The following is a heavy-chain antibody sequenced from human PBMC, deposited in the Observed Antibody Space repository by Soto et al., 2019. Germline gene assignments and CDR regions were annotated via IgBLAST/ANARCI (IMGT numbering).Heavy chain of an antibody. CDR2: INPSGGST. V-gene: IGHV1-46*01. CDR3: ARDHLYSNFYYYYYGMDV. J-gene: IGHJ6*02. D-gene: IGHD4-4*01. Sequence: ASVKVSCKASGYTFASYYMHWVRQAPGQGLEWMGIINPSGGSTSYAQKFQGRVTMTRDTSTSTVYMELSSLRSEDTAVYYCARDHLYSNFYYYYYGMDVWGQGTTVTVSS. CDR1: GYTFASYY.